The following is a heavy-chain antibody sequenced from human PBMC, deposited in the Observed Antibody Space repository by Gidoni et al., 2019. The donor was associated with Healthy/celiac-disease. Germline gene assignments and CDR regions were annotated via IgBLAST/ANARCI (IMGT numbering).Heavy chain of an antibody. V-gene: IGHV1-3*01. CDR2: INAGNGNT. J-gene: IGHJ6*03. Sequence: QVQLVQSGAEVKKPGASVKVSCKASGYTFTSYAMHWVRQAPGQRLEWMGWINAGNGNTKYSQKFQGRVTITRDTSASTAYMELSSLRSEDTAVYYCAREVIDGYYYYYMDVWGKGTTVTVSS. CDR1: GYTFTSYA. D-gene: IGHD2-21*01. CDR3: AREVIDGYYYYYMDV.